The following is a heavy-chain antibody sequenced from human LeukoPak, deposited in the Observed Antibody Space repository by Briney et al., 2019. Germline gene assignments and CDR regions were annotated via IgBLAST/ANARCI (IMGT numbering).Heavy chain of an antibody. CDR3: AKESPVAGMYYFDY. Sequence: GGSLRLSCAASGFTFSSYAMSWVRQAPGKGLEWVSGISGGGSTDYADSVKGRFTISRDNSKNTLYLQMNSLRVEDTAVYYCAKESPVAGMYYFDYWGQGTLVTVSS. D-gene: IGHD6-19*01. CDR1: GFTFSSYA. V-gene: IGHV3-23*01. J-gene: IGHJ4*02. CDR2: ISGGGST.